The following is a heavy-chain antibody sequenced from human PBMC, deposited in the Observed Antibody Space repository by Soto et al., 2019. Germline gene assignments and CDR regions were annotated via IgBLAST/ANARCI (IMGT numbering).Heavy chain of an antibody. J-gene: IGHJ3*02. V-gene: IGHV4-59*08. CDR1: GGSISSYY. Sequence: QVQLQESGPGLVKPSETLSLTCTVSGGSISSYYWSWIRQPPGKGLEWIGYIYYSGSTNYNPSLKSRVTISVDTSKNQFSLKLSSVTAADTAVYYCARHGGGINCSGGSCYSVPDCGGDCPDAFDIWGQGTMVTVSS. CDR2: IYYSGST. D-gene: IGHD2-15*01. CDR3: ARHGGGINCSGGSCYSVPDCGGDCPDAFDI.